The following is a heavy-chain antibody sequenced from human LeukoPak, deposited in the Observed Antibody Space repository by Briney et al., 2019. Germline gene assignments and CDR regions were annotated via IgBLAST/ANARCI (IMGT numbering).Heavy chain of an antibody. D-gene: IGHD4-23*01. CDR2: ISSSSSYI. CDR3: ARGIGYGGNNDY. J-gene: IGHJ4*02. Sequence: GGSLRLSCAASGFTFSSYGMSWVRQAPGKGLEWVSSISSSSSYIYYADSVKGRFTISRDNAKNSLYLQMNSLRAEDTAVYYCARGIGYGGNNDYWGQGTLVTVSS. V-gene: IGHV3-21*01. CDR1: GFTFSSYG.